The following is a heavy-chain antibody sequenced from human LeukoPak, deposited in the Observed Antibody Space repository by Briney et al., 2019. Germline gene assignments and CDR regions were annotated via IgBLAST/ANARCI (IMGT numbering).Heavy chain of an antibody. V-gene: IGHV3-9*03. CDR3: AKATYGDLYEVGAFDI. D-gene: IGHD4-17*01. CDR2: ISWNSGSI. J-gene: IGHJ3*02. CDR1: GFTFDDYA. Sequence: PGRSLRLSCAASGFTFDDYAMHWVRQAPGKGLEWVSGISWNSGSIGYADSVKGRFTISRDNAKNSLYLQMNSLRAEDMALYYCAKATYGDLYEVGAFDIWGQGTMVTVSS.